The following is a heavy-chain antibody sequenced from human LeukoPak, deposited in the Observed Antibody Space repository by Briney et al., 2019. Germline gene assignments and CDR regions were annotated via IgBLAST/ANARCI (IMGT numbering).Heavy chain of an antibody. CDR1: GYTFTGYY. J-gene: IGHJ3*02. CDR3: ARPYYYDSSGSTDAFDI. CDR2: INPNSGGT. D-gene: IGHD3-22*01. Sequence: ASVKVSCKASGYTFTGYYMHWVRQAPGQGLEWMGWINPNSGGTNYAQKFSGRVTMTRDTSISTAYMELSRMRSDDTAVYYCARPYYYDSSGSTDAFDIWGQGTMVTVSS. V-gene: IGHV1-2*02.